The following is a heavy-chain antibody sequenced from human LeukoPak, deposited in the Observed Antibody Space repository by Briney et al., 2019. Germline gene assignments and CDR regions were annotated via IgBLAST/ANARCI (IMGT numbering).Heavy chain of an antibody. J-gene: IGHJ4*02. CDR2: IYPDDFDT. D-gene: IGHD6-19*01. V-gene: IGHV5-51*01. CDR3: ARRRAVAGTYYFDY. Sequence: GESLKISCKASGYSFTNYWIGWVRRMPGKGLEWMGIIYPDDFDTRYSPSFQGQVTISADRSISTAYLQWSSLQASDTAMYYCARRRAVAGTYYFDYWGQGTLVTVSS. CDR1: GYSFTNYW.